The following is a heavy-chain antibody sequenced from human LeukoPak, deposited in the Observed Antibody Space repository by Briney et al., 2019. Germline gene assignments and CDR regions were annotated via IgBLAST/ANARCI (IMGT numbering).Heavy chain of an antibody. CDR1: GFTFSSYA. J-gene: IGHJ4*02. CDR3: ARDIAGLYDSSGYSGFDY. Sequence: PGGSLRLSCAASGFTFSSYAMHWVRQAPGKGLEWVAVISYDGSNKYYADSVKGRFTISRDNSKNTLYLQMNSLRAEDTAVYYCARDIAGLYDSSGYSGFDYWGQGTLVTVS. V-gene: IGHV3-30*04. CDR2: ISYDGSNK. D-gene: IGHD3-22*01.